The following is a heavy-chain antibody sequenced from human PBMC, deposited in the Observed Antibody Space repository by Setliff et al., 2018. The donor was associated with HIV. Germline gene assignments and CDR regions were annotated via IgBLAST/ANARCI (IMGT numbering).Heavy chain of an antibody. D-gene: IGHD1-26*01. Sequence: ASVKVSCKASGYTLSNYYMHWVRQAPGQRLEWMGIINPSGGSTIYAQKFQGRVTMTRDTSTSTVYMDLRSLRSEDTAVYYCARVKSGRYPNDAFDIWGQGTMVTVSS. CDR3: ARVKSGRYPNDAFDI. CDR1: GYTLSNYY. CDR2: INPSGGST. J-gene: IGHJ3*02. V-gene: IGHV1-46*01.